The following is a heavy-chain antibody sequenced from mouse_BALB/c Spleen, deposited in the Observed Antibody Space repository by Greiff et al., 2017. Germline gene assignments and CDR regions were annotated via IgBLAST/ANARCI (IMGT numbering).Heavy chain of an antibody. CDR1: GFNIKDYY. J-gene: IGHJ4*01. CDR3: ARRGYYEIGNYAMDY. V-gene: IGHV14-1*02. CDR2: IDPENGNT. Sequence: VQLKQSGAELVRPGALVKLSCKASGFNIKDYYMHWVKQRPEQGLEWIGWIDPENGNTIYDPKFQGKASITADTSSNTAYLQLSSLTSEDTAVYYWARRGYYEIGNYAMDYWGQGTSVTGSS. D-gene: IGHD2-4*01.